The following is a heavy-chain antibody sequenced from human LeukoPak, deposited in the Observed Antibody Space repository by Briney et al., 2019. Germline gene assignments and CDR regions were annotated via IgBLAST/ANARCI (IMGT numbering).Heavy chain of an antibody. D-gene: IGHD3-10*01. CDR3: ARGLDYYGSGRIFDY. J-gene: IGHJ4*02. V-gene: IGHV3-74*01. CDR2: INSDGSTT. Sequence: GGSLRLSCAASGFMFDDYGMSWVRQAPGKGLVWVSRINSDGSTTSYADSVKGRFTISRDNAKNTLYLQMNSLRAEDTAVYYCARGLDYYGSGRIFDYWGQGTLVTVSS. CDR1: GFMFDDYG.